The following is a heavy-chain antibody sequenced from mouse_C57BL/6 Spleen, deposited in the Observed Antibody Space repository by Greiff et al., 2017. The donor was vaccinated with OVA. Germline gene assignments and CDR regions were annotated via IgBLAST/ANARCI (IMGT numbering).Heavy chain of an antibody. D-gene: IGHD4-1*01. CDR1: GFTFSSYA. J-gene: IGHJ3*01. V-gene: IGHV5-4*03. Sequence: EVKLMESGGGLVKPGGSLKLSCAASGFTFSSYAMSWVRQTPEKRLEWVATISDGGSYTYYPDNVKGRFTISRDNAKNNLYLQMSHLKSEDTAMYYCARGLTGGFAYWGQGTLVTVSA. CDR2: ISDGGSYT. CDR3: ARGLTGGFAY.